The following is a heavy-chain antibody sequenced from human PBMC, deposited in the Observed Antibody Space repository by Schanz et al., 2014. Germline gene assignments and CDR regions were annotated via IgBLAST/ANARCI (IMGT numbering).Heavy chain of an antibody. Sequence: VQLVQSGAEVKRPGASVRVSCKASGYTFTSYDFNWVRQAPGQGLEWMGWMNPDSGNTGYAQKFQGRVTMTRNTSISTAYMELSSLRSEDTADYYCARGRGCTGGSCDSWFDLWGQGTLVTVAS. CDR2: MNPDSGNT. J-gene: IGHJ5*02. V-gene: IGHV1-8*01. CDR1: GYTFTSYD. D-gene: IGHD2-15*01. CDR3: ARGRGCTGGSCDSWFDL.